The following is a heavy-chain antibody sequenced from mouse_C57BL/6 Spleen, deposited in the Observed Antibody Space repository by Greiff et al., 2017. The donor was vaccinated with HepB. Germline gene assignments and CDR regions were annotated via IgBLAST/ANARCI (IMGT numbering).Heavy chain of an antibody. CDR3: ARPLDGYYEAWFAY. CDR2: INPNYGTT. CDR1: GYSFTDYN. Sequence: VQLKESGPELVKPGASVKISCKASGYSFTDYNMNWVKQSNGKSLEWIGVINPNYGTTSYNQKFKGKATLTVDQSSSTAYMQLNSLTSEDSAVYYCARPLDGYYEAWFAYWGQGTLVTVSA. V-gene: IGHV1-39*01. D-gene: IGHD2-3*01. J-gene: IGHJ3*01.